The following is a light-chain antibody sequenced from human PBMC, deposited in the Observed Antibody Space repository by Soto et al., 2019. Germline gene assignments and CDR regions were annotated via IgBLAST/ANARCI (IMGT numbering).Light chain of an antibody. CDR3: QQFHDWPMT. Sequence: EIVMTQSPATLSVSPGERATLSCRAGQSISSNLAWYQQKPGQAPRLLISGASTRATGIPARFSGSGSGTDFTLTISSLQSEDFAVYYCQQFHDWPMTFGPGTKVDIK. J-gene: IGKJ3*01. CDR2: GAS. V-gene: IGKV3-15*01. CDR1: QSISSN.